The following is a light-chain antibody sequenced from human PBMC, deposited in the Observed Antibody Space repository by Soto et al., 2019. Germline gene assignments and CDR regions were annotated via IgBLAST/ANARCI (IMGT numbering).Light chain of an antibody. CDR2: GTS. J-gene: IGKJ1*01. V-gene: IGKV3-20*01. Sequence: EIVFTHSPGTLSLSPAERATLSCRASHSVSSSYLAWYQQKPGQAPRLLIYGTSSRATGIPDRFSGSGSGTDFTLTITRLEPEDFAVYYCQHYGSSPPSWTFGQGTKVEIK. CDR3: QHYGSSPPSWT. CDR1: HSVSSSY.